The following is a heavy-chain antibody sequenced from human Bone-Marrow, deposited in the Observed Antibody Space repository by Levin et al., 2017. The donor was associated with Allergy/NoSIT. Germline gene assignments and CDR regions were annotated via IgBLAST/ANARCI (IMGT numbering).Heavy chain of an antibody. CDR2: IWYDGTNK. CDR3: AKEGQTGNGDYLLDY. D-gene: IGHD4-17*01. CDR1: GFTFRDYG. V-gene: IGHV3-33*06. J-gene: IGHJ4*02. Sequence: GGSLRLSRVVSGFTFRDYGMHWVRQAPGKGLEWVAVIWYDGTNKWYADSVKGRFTISRDNSKNTMFLQLSSLKAEDSAVYYCAKEGQTGNGDYLLDYWGQGTQVTVSS.